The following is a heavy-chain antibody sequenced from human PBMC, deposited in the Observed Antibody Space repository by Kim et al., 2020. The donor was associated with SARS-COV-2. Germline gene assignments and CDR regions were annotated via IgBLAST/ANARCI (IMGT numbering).Heavy chain of an antibody. Sequence: GGSLRLSCAASGFTFSSYAMSWVRQAPGKGLEWVSAISGSGGSTYYADSVKGRFTISRDNSKNTLYLQMNSLRAEDTAVYYCAKSVCYYGSGNVNDYWGQGTLVTVSS. CDR3: AKSVCYYGSGNVNDY. CDR2: ISGSGGST. CDR1: GFTFSSYA. J-gene: IGHJ4*02. V-gene: IGHV3-23*01. D-gene: IGHD3-10*01.